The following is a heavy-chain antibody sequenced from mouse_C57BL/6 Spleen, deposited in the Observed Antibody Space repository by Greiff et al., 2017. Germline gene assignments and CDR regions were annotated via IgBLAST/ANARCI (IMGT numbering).Heavy chain of an antibody. D-gene: IGHD1-1*01. J-gene: IGHJ1*03. Sequence: EVQRVESGAELVKPGASVKLSCTASGFNIKDYYMHWVKQRTEQGLEWIGRIDPEDGETKYAPKFQGKATITADTSSNTAYLQLSSLTSEDTAVYYCAFITTDPWYFDVWGTGTTVTVSS. CDR3: AFITTDPWYFDV. CDR2: IDPEDGET. CDR1: GFNIKDYY. V-gene: IGHV14-2*01.